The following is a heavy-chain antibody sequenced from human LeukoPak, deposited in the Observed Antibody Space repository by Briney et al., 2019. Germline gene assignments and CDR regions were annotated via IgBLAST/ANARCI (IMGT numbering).Heavy chain of an antibody. V-gene: IGHV4-4*09. Sequence: SGTLSLTCTVSGGSISSYYWSWIRQPPGKGLEWIGYIYTSGSTNYNPSLKSRVTISVDTSKNQFSLKLSSVTAADTAVYYCARRRGGYSYGLDYWGQGTLVTVSS. CDR2: IYTSGST. CDR3: ARRRGGYSYGLDY. CDR1: GGSISSYY. D-gene: IGHD5-18*01. J-gene: IGHJ4*02.